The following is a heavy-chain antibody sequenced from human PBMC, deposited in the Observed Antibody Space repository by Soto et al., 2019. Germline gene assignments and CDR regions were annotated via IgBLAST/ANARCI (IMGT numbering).Heavy chain of an antibody. J-gene: IGHJ6*02. CDR1: GYIFVNYG. V-gene: IGHV1-18*01. CDR2: ISPYTGNT. Sequence: QVQLVQSGDEVKKPGASVKVSCKASGYIFVNYGIAWVRQAPGQGLEWMGWISPYTGNTHSATKVQGRLTMTPDTSTSTAYMDLGSLTSDDPAVYYCVMVDNYVTPTPQDVWGQGTTVTVSS. CDR3: VMVDNYVTPTPQDV. D-gene: IGHD3-16*01.